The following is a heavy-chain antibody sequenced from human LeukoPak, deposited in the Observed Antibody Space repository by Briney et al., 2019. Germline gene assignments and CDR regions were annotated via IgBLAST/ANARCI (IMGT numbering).Heavy chain of an antibody. Sequence: GASVKVACKASGYTFNGYYMHWVRQAPGQGLEWMGWINPNSGGTNYAQKFQGRVTMTRDTSISTAYMELSRLRSDDTAVYYCARDSEYCTNGVCYTRLGYYMDVWGKGTTVTVSS. CDR2: INPNSGGT. D-gene: IGHD2-8*01. CDR3: ARDSEYCTNGVCYTRLGYYMDV. V-gene: IGHV1-2*02. J-gene: IGHJ6*03. CDR1: GYTFNGYY.